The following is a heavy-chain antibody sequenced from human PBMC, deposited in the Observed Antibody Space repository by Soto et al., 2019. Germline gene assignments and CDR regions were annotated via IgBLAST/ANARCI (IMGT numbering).Heavy chain of an antibody. Sequence: PGESLKISCKGSGYSFTNYWISWVRRMPGKGLEWMGRIDPSDSYIKYSPSFQGHVTISADNSISTAYLQWSSLKASDTAMYYCARHDCSSTRCYNFGMDVCGQGTTVIVSS. V-gene: IGHV5-10-1*01. CDR1: GYSFTNYW. D-gene: IGHD2-2*02. CDR3: ARHDCSSTRCYNFGMDV. J-gene: IGHJ6*02. CDR2: IDPSDSYI.